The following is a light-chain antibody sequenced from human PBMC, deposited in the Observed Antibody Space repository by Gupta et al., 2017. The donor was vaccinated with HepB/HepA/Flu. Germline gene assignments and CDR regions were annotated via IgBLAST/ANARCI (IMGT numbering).Light chain of an antibody. CDR1: SSNIGSDT. J-gene: IGLJ2*01. V-gene: IGLV1-44*01. Sequence: QSVLTQPPSASGTPGQRVTISCSGSSSNIGSDTVIWYLQLPGTAPKLLIYNNNQRPSGVPARFSGSKSGTSASMTISGLQSEDEADYYCAAWDDSLNGVVFGGGTKLTVL. CDR3: AAWDDSLNGVV. CDR2: NNN.